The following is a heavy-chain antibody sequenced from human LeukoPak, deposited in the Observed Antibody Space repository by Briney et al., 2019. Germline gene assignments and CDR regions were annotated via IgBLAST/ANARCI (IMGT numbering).Heavy chain of an antibody. V-gene: IGHV4-30-4*01. J-gene: IGHJ4*02. CDR1: GGSISSGDYY. D-gene: IGHD3-3*01. CDR3: ARAPRSGVVDY. Sequence: SETLSLTCSVSGGSISSGDYYWSWLRQPPGKGLEWIGYIHYSGSPYYTPSLKSRLTISVDTSKNQFSLKLSSVTAADTAVYHCARAPRSGVVDYWGQGTLVTVSS. CDR2: IHYSGSP.